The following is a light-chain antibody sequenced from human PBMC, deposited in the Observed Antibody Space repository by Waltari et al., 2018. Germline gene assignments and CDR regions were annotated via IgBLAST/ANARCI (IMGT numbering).Light chain of an antibody. CDR3: SAWDDSLNGQVV. J-gene: IGLJ2*01. CDR2: SNK. V-gene: IGLV1-44*01. Sequence: QSLLTQPPSASGTPGQRVTISCSGSWSNIGSNAVSWYQKLPGTAPKLLIHSNKRRPAGVPDRFSCSKSGTSASLVISGLQSADEADYYCSAWDDSLNGQVVFGGGTKVTVL. CDR1: WSNIGSNA.